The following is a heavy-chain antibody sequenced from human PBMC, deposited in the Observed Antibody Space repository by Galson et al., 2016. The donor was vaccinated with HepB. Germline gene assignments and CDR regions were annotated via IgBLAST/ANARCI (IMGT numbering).Heavy chain of an antibody. V-gene: IGHV1-18*01. CDR2: ISGYNGNT. J-gene: IGHJ5*02. CDR1: GYTFTSYS. CDR3: ARSQNTNKKDNWFDP. Sequence: SVKVSCKASGYTFTSYSIIWVRQAPGQGLEWMGWISGYNGNTHYAQRLQGRVTMTTDTATSTAYMELRSLRFDDTAMYYCARSQNTNKKDNWFDPWGRGTLVTVSS. D-gene: IGHD2/OR15-2a*01.